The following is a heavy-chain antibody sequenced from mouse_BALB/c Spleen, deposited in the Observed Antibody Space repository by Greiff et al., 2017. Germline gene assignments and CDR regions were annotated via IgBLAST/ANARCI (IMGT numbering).Heavy chain of an antibody. CDR2: IWGDGST. J-gene: IGHJ4*01. CDR3: AKEDGSSYGNAMDY. CDR1: GFSLTSYG. V-gene: IGHV2-3*01. Sequence: VQVVESGPGLVAPSQSLSITCTVSGFSLTSYGVSWVRQPPGKGLEWLGVIWGDGSTNYHSALISRLSISKDNSKSQVFLKLNSLQTDDTATYYCAKEDGSSYGNAMDYWGQGTSVTVSS. D-gene: IGHD1-1*01.